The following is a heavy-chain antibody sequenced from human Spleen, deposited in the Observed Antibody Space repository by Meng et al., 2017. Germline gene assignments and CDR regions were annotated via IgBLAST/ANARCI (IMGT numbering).Heavy chain of an antibody. CDR3: ARDFPSNRNDIGGLDAFDV. D-gene: IGHD1-1*01. V-gene: IGHV1-18*01. CDR1: GGTFSSYA. J-gene: IGHJ3*01. Sequence: ASVKVSCKASGGTFSSYAISWVRQAPGQGLEWMGWISTDNGNTNYAQRLQDRVTMTTDTSTYTAYMELRSLRSDDTAVYYCARDFPSNRNDIGGLDAFDVWGQGTMVTVSS. CDR2: ISTDNGNT.